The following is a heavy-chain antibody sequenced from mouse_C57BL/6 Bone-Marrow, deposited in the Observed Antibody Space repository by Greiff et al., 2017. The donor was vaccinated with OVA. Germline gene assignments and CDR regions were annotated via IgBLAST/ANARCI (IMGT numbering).Heavy chain of an antibody. CDR3: ARVRIYYGPYCYFDD. CDR1: GYTFTGYW. V-gene: IGHV1-9*01. D-gene: IGHD2-1*01. J-gene: IGHJ1*03. Sequence: QVQLQQSGAELMKPGASVKLSCKATGYTFTGYWIEWVKQRPGPGLEWIGEILPGSGRTNYNEKFKGKATFNADTSSNTAYMQLSSLTTDDSAMYYSARVRIYYGPYCYFDDWGTGTTVTVSS. CDR2: ILPGSGRT.